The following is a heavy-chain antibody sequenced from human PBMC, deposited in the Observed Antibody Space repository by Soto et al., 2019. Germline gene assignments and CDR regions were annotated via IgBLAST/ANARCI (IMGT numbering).Heavy chain of an antibody. Sequence: GESLKISCNGSGYSSTSYWICWVRQMPWKGLEWMGIIYLGDSDTRYSPSFQGQVTISADKSISTAYLQWSSLKASDTAMYYCARSSTYCGGDCFGFWFDPWGQGTLVTVSS. J-gene: IGHJ5*02. CDR2: IYLGDSDT. D-gene: IGHD2-21*02. CDR1: GYSSTSYW. V-gene: IGHV5-51*01. CDR3: ARSSTYCGGDCFGFWFDP.